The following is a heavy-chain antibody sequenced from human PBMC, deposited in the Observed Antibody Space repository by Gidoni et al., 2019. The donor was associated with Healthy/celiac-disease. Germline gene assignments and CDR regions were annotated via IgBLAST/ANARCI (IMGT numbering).Heavy chain of an antibody. D-gene: IGHD1-26*01. CDR1: GFPFSSYA. Sequence: QVQLVESGGGVVQPGRSLRLSCAASGFPFSSYAMHWVRQAPGKGLEWVAVKSYDGSNKYYADSVKGRFTISRDNSKNTLYLQMNSLRAEDTAVYYCARGFRKKGGSYPDAFDIWGQGTMVTVSS. J-gene: IGHJ3*02. CDR3: ARGFRKKGGSYPDAFDI. CDR2: KSYDGSNK. V-gene: IGHV3-30-3*01.